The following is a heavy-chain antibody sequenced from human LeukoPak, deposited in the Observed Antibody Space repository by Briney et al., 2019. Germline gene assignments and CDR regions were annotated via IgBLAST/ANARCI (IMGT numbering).Heavy chain of an antibody. V-gene: IGHV3-23*01. J-gene: IGHJ4*02. CDR2: ISGSGGST. D-gene: IGHD3-3*02. CDR1: GFTFSSYA. CDR3: AKEGANAFQDY. Sequence: GGSLRLSCAASGFTFSSYALNWVRQAPGQGLEWVSAISGSGGSTYYADSVKGRFTISRDTSKNMLYLQLNSLRAEDTAVYYCAKEGANAFQDYWGQGALVTVSS.